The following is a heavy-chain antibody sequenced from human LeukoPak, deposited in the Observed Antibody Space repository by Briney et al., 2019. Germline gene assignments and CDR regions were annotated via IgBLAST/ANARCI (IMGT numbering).Heavy chain of an antibody. CDR3: ASYDSSGYYYSYSDY. CDR1: GFTFSSYE. V-gene: IGHV3-48*03. J-gene: IGHJ4*02. CDR2: ISSSGSTI. D-gene: IGHD3-22*01. Sequence: TGGSLRLSCAASGFTFSSYEMNWVRQAPGKGLEWVSYISSSGSTIYYADSVKGRFTISRDNAKNSLYLQMNSLRAEDTAVYYCASYDSSGYYYSYSDYWGQGTLVTVSS.